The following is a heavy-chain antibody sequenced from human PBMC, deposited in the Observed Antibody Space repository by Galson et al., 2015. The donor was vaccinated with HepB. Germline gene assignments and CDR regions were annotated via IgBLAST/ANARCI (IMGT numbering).Heavy chain of an antibody. V-gene: IGHV3-7*03. CDR3: IYSAGDC. J-gene: IGHJ4*02. D-gene: IGHD5-12*01. Sequence: SLRLSCAASGSTFSGRWMSWVRQAPGKGPEWVANITRDGSERYYADSVRGRFAISRDNAKNSLYLQMNSLRAEDTAVYFCIYSAGDCWDEGTRATVTS. CDR1: GSTFSGRW. CDR2: ITRDGSER.